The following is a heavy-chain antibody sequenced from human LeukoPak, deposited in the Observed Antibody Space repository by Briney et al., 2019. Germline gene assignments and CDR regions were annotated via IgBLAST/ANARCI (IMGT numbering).Heavy chain of an antibody. V-gene: IGHV4-31*03. CDR2: IYYSGST. Sequence: PSEALSLTCTVSGGSISSGGYYWSWIRQHPGKGLEWIGYIYYSGSTYYNPSLKSRVTISADTSKSQFSLKLGSVTAADTAVYYCARVPLRFLEPFDYWGQGTLVTVSS. CDR3: ARVPLRFLEPFDY. J-gene: IGHJ4*02. CDR1: GGSISSGGYY. D-gene: IGHD3-3*01.